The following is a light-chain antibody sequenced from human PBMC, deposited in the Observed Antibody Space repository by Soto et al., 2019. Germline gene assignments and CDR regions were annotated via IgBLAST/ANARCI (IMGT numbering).Light chain of an antibody. CDR2: GAS. Sequence: EIVLTQSPATLSVSPGARANLSCRASQFIDRYFAWYRQIPGQSPRLLLFGASNRATGIPDRFSGSGSGADFTLTISRVEPEDFAVYYCHQYGRSPWTLGQGTKVDIK. J-gene: IGKJ1*01. V-gene: IGKV3-20*01. CDR3: HQYGRSPWT. CDR1: QFIDRY.